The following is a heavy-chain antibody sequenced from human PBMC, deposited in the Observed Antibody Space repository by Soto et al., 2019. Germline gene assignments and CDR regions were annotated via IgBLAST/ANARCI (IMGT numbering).Heavy chain of an antibody. CDR2: IYYSGST. J-gene: IGHJ6*02. D-gene: IGHD5-18*01. V-gene: IGHV4-59*01. Sequence: AETLSLTCTVSGGSISSYYWSWIRQPPGKGLEWIGYIYYSGSTNYNPSLKSRVTISVDTSKNQFSLKLSSVTAADTAVYYCARVSRYYLGSYGYGGNYYYGMDVWGQGTTVTVSS. CDR3: ARVSRYYLGSYGYGGNYYYGMDV. CDR1: GGSISSYY.